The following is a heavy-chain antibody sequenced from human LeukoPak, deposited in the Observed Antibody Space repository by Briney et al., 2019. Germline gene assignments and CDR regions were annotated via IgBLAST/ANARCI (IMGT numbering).Heavy chain of an antibody. D-gene: IGHD6-6*01. CDR1: GGSISSSSYY. Sequence: PSETLSLTCTVSGGSISSSSYYWSWIRQPPGKGLEWIGEINHSGSTNYNPSLKSRVTISVDTSKNQFSLKLSSVTAADTAVYYCAREGYSSSEVSHWGQGTLVTVSS. CDR2: INHSGST. V-gene: IGHV4-39*07. CDR3: AREGYSSSEVSH. J-gene: IGHJ4*02.